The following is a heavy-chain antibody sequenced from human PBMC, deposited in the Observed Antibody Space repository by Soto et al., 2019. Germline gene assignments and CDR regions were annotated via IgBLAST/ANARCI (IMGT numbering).Heavy chain of an antibody. CDR1: GFTFSSYS. CDR3: ARDYGGRGVSFHYYYYMDV. D-gene: IGHD3-10*01. V-gene: IGHV3-48*01. J-gene: IGHJ6*03. CDR2: ISSSSSTI. Sequence: EVQLVESGGGLVQPGGSLRLSCAASGFTFSSYSMNWVRQAPGKGLEWVSYISSSSSTIYYADSVKGRFTISRDNVKNSLYLQMNSVRAEDTGVYYWARDYGGRGVSFHYYYYMDVWGKGTTVTVSS.